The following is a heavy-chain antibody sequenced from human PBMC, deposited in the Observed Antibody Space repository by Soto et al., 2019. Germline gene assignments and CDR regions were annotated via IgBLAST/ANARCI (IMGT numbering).Heavy chain of an antibody. D-gene: IGHD2-15*01. Sequence: SQTLSLTCGISGDSLFIAGVAWNLIRQSPSRGLEWLGRAIYRSKWSNDYAASVKGRITVNPYTSKNQSSLHLNSVTHDDTAVYYCARGKYSGFDVWGQGTMVTVSS. CDR1: GDSLFIAGVA. CDR3: ARGKYSGFDV. J-gene: IGHJ3*01. CDR2: AIYRSKWSN. V-gene: IGHV6-1*01.